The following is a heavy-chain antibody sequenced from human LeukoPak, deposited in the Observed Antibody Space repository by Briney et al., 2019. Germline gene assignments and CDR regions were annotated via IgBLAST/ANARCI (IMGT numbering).Heavy chain of an antibody. CDR3: AKSYPLTIFGVVITGFDY. CDR2: ISGSGGST. V-gene: IGHV3-23*01. Sequence: GGSLRLSCAASGFTFSSYAMSWVRQAPGKGLEWVSAISGSGGSTYYADSVKGRFTISRDNSKNTLYLQMNSLRAEDTAVYYCAKSYPLTIFGVVITGFDYWSQGTLVTVSS. J-gene: IGHJ4*02. D-gene: IGHD3-3*01. CDR1: GFTFSSYA.